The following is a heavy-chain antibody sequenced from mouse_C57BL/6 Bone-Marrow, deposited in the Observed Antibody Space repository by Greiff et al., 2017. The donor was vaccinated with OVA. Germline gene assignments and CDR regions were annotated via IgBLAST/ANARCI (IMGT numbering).Heavy chain of an antibody. V-gene: IGHV1-26*01. CDR2: INPNTGGT. CDR3: ARDLYYYGSSGWYFDV. CDR1: GYTFTDYY. D-gene: IGHD1-1*01. J-gene: IGHJ1*03. Sequence: EVQLQQSGPELVKPGASVKISCKASGYTFTDYYMNWVKQSHGKSLEWIGDINPNTGGTSSNQKFKGKATLTVAKSSSTAYMALRSLTSEASAVYYCARDLYYYGSSGWYFDVWGTGTTVTVSS.